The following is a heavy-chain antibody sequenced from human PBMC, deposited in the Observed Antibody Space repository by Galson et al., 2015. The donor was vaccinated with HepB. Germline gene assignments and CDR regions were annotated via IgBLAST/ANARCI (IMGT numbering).Heavy chain of an antibody. CDR1: GFTFSSYG. V-gene: IGHV3-30*18. Sequence: SLRLSCAASGFTFSSYGMHWVRQAPGKGLEWVAVISYDGSNKYYADSVKGRFTISRDNSKNTLYLQMNSLRAEDTAVYYCAKDQWEQFALAAAAAPPPDYWGQGTLVTVSS. CDR3: AKDQWEQFALAAAAAPPPDY. CDR2: ISYDGSNK. J-gene: IGHJ4*02. D-gene: IGHD6-13*01.